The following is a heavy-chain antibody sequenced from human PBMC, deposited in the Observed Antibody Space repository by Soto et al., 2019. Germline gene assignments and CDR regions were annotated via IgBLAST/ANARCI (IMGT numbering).Heavy chain of an antibody. D-gene: IGHD3-3*01. CDR1: GGSISSSSYY. CDR2: IYYSGST. V-gene: IGHV4-39*01. Sequence: SETLSLTCTVSGGSISSSSYYWGWIRQPPGKGLEWIGSIYYSGSTYYNPSLKSRVTISVDTSKNQFSLKLSSVTAADTAVYYCARCTYDLGYYSYMDVWGKGTTVTVSS. CDR3: ARCTYDLGYYSYMDV. J-gene: IGHJ6*03.